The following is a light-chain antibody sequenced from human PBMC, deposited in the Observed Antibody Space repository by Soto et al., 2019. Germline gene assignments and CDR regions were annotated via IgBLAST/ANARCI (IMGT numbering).Light chain of an antibody. J-gene: IGLJ3*02. CDR3: QTWGTGIGV. CDR2: LNSDGSH. Sequence: QLVLTQSPSASASLGASVKLTCTLSSGHSSYAIAWHQQQPEKGPRYLMKLNSDGSHSKGDGIPDRFSGSSSGAERYLTISSHQSEDEADYYCQTWGTGIGVFGGGTKVTVL. V-gene: IGLV4-69*01. CDR1: SGHSSYA.